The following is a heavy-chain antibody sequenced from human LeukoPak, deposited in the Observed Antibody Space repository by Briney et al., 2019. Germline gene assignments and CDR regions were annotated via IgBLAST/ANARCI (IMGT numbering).Heavy chain of an antibody. Sequence: PSETLSLTCAVSGYSISSGYYWGWIRQAPGKGLEWVGRIKSKTDGGTTDYAAPVKGRFTISRDDSKNTLYLQMNSLKTEDTAVYYCTTGLLYYDSSGYFDYWGQGTLVTVSS. CDR3: TTGLLYYDSSGYFDY. V-gene: IGHV3-15*01. J-gene: IGHJ4*02. CDR2: IKSKTDGGTT. D-gene: IGHD3-22*01. CDR1: GYSISSGYY.